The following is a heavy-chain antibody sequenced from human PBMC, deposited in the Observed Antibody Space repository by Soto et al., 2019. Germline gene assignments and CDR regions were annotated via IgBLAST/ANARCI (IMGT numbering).Heavy chain of an antibody. CDR1: GFTFSSYS. CDR2: ISSSSSTTI. V-gene: IGHV3-48*02. J-gene: IGHJ6*02. Sequence: EVQLVESGGGLVQPGGSLRLSCAASGFTFSSYSMNWVRQAPGKGLEWVSYISSSSSTTIYYADSVKGRFTISRDDAKNSLYLQMNRLRDEDTAVYYCARDSHYYYYGMDVWGHGTTVTVAS. CDR3: ARDSHYYYYGMDV.